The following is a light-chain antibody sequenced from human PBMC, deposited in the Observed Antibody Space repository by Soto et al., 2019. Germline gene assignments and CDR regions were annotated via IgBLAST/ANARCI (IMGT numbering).Light chain of an antibody. CDR2: GNI. CDR1: SXNIGAGFD. CDR3: QSYESSLGGFV. V-gene: IGLV1-40*01. Sequence: QSVLTQPPSVSGAPGQRVTISCTGTSXNIGAGFDVHWYQKLPGTAPKLLIYGNINRPSGVPDRFSGSKSGTSASLAITGLQAEDEADYYCQSYESSLGGFVFGSGTKVTVL. J-gene: IGLJ1*01.